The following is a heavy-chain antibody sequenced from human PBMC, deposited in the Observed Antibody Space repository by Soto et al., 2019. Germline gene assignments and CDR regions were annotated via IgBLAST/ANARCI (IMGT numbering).Heavy chain of an antibody. Sequence: EVQLLESGGGLVQPGGSLRLSCAASGFTFSSYAMSWVRKAPGKGLEWVSAISGSGGSTYYADSVKGRFTISRDNSKNTLYLQMNSLRAEDTAVYYCAKVDRGYSYGYLDYWGQGTLVTVSS. V-gene: IGHV3-23*01. D-gene: IGHD5-18*01. CDR3: AKVDRGYSYGYLDY. J-gene: IGHJ4*02. CDR2: ISGSGGST. CDR1: GFTFSSYA.